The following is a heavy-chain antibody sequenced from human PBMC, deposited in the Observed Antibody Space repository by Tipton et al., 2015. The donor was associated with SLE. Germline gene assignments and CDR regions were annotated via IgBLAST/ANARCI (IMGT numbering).Heavy chain of an antibody. V-gene: IGHV4-34*01. Sequence: TLSLTCTVSGGSISTHYWSWIRQPPGKGLEWIGEINHSGSTNYNPSLKSRVTISVDTSKNQFSLKLSSVTAADTAVYYCARDSFYYDSSGYSLFDYWGQGTLVTVSS. CDR2: INHSGST. CDR1: GGSISTHY. J-gene: IGHJ4*02. D-gene: IGHD3-22*01. CDR3: ARDSFYYDSSGYSLFDY.